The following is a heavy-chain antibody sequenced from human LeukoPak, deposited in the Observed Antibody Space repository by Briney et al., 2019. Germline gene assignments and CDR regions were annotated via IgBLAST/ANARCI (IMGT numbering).Heavy chain of an antibody. CDR2: IYHSGST. CDR1: GYSISSGYY. V-gene: IGHV4-38-2*02. CDR3: ARDYIMFDYYYMDV. Sequence: SEALSLTCTVSGYSISSGYYWGWSRQPPGKGVEGIATIYHSGSTYYNPSLQRRVAISVHTSKNQFSLRLRSVTAADTAVYYCARDYIMFDYYYMDVWGRGTTVTVSS. J-gene: IGHJ6*03. D-gene: IGHD2-8*01.